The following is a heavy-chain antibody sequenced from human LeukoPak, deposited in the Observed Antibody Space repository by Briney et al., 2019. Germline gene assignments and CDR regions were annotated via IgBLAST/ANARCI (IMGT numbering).Heavy chain of an antibody. CDR3: ARGIAAAGTGSDS. D-gene: IGHD6-13*01. Sequence: GASVKVSCKTSGYTFTSYYIHWVRQAPGQGLEWMGIIYPGGGSTNYAQKFQGRLTMTRDMSTSTVYMELSRLRSDDTAVYYCARGIAAAGTGSDSWGQGTLVTVSS. J-gene: IGHJ4*02. CDR2: IYPGGGST. CDR1: GYTFTSYY. V-gene: IGHV1-46*01.